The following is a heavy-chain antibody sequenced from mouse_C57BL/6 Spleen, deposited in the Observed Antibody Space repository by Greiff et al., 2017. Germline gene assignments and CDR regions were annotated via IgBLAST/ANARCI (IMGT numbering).Heavy chain of an antibody. CDR3: TTLRGYGNYGRDY. CDR1: DFNIKDDY. V-gene: IGHV14-4*01. CDR2: IDPENGDT. Sequence: EVQLQQSGAELVRPGASVKLSCTASDFNIKDDYMHWVKQRPEQGLEWIGWIDPENGDTEYASKFQGKATITADTSSNTAYLQLSSLTSEDTAVYYCTTLRGYGNYGRDYWGQGTSVTVSS. J-gene: IGHJ4*01. D-gene: IGHD2-1*01.